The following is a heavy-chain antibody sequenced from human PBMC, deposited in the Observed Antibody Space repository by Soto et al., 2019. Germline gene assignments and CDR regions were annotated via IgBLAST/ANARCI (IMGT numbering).Heavy chain of an antibody. Sequence: QVQLVQSGAAVKKPGSSVKVSCKASGGTFSTYAISWVRQAPGQGLEWMGGIIPIFGTANYAQKFQGRVTITADESTSTAYMELSSLRSDDTAVYYCAQTLGLAVAGPGRFDLWGRGTLVTVSS. J-gene: IGHJ2*01. CDR2: IIPIFGTA. V-gene: IGHV1-69*12. D-gene: IGHD6-19*01. CDR1: GGTFSTYA. CDR3: AQTLGLAVAGPGRFDL.